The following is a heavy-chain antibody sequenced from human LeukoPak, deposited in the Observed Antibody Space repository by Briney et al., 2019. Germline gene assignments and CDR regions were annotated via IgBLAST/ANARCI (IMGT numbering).Heavy chain of an antibody. D-gene: IGHD2-15*01. Sequence: SETLSLTCTVSGYSISSGYYWGWIRPPPGKGLEWIGSIYHSGGTYYNPSLKSRVTIPVDTSKNQFSLKLSSVTAADTAVYYCARDRGTYCSGGSCYSIPDWFDPWGQGTLVTVSS. V-gene: IGHV4-38-2*02. CDR1: GYSISSGYY. CDR2: IYHSGGT. CDR3: ARDRGTYCSGGSCYSIPDWFDP. J-gene: IGHJ5*02.